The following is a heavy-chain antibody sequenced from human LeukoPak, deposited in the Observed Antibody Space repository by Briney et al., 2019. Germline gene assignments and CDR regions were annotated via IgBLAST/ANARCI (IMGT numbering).Heavy chain of an antibody. J-gene: IGHJ4*02. CDR2: ISYDGSNK. V-gene: IGHV3-30-3*01. CDR1: GFTFSSYA. Sequence: GGSRRLSCAASGFTFSSYAMHWVRQAPGKGLEWVAVISYDGSNKYYADSVKGRFTISRDNSKNTLYLQMNSLRAEDTAVYYCARAMREPYYFDYWGQGTLVTVSS. CDR3: ARAMREPYYFDY. D-gene: IGHD1-26*01.